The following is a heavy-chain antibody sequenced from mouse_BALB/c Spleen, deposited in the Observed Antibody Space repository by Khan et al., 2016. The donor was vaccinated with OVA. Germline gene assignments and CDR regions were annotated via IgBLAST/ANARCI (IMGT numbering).Heavy chain of an antibody. CDR3: ARSGYFAWFAY. CDR2: IDPENGET. V-gene: IGHV14-1*02. Sequence: EVQLQESGAELVRPGALVKLSCKASGFNIKDYYLHWVKQRPEQGLEWIGWIDPENGETVYDPKFQDKASITEDTSSNTAYLQFSSLTSEDTAVYYCARSGYFAWFAYWGQGTLVTVSA. J-gene: IGHJ3*01. CDR1: GFNIKDYY.